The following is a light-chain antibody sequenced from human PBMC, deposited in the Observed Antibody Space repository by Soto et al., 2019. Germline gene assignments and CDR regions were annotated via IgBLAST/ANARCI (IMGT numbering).Light chain of an antibody. CDR2: DVS. J-gene: IGLJ2*01. V-gene: IGLV2-14*01. CDR1: SSDVGGYNY. CDR3: SSYTSSSTLVV. Sequence: HSVLTQPASVSGSPLQSITISCTGTSSDVGGYNYVSWYQQYPGKAPKLMIYDVSNRPSGVSNRFSGSKSGNTASLTISGLQAEDEADYYCSSYTSSSTLVVFGGGTQLTVL.